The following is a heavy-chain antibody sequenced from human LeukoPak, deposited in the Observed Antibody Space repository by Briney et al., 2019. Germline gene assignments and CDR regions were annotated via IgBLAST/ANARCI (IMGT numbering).Heavy chain of an antibody. CDR2: IYYSGST. J-gene: IGHJ4*02. D-gene: IGHD3-3*01. CDR3: ARGHYDFWSGYYTQLAGYYFDY. V-gene: IGHV4-30-4*08. Sequence: PSQTLSLTCTVSGGSISSGDYYWSWIRQPPGKGLEWIGYIYYSGSTYYDPSLKSRVTISVDTSKNQFSLKLSSVTAADTPVYYCARGHYDFWSGYYTQLAGYYFDYWGQGTLVTVSS. CDR1: GGSISSGDYY.